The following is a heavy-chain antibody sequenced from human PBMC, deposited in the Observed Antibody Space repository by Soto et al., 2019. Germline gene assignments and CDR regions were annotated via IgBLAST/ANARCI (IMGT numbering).Heavy chain of an antibody. V-gene: IGHV3-21*01. CDR1: GFTFSSYS. CDR2: ISSSSSYI. J-gene: IGHJ3*02. D-gene: IGHD4-17*01. CDR3: ARPISPTVTTDASDI. Sequence: EVQLVESGGGLVKPGGSLRLSCAASGFTFSSYSMNWVRQAPGKGLEWVSSISSSSSYIYYADSVKGRFTISRDNAKNSLYLQMNSLRAEDTAVYYCARPISPTVTTDASDIWGQGTMVTVSS.